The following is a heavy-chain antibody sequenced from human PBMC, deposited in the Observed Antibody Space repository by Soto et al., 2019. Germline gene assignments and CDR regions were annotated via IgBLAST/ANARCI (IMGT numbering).Heavy chain of an antibody. Sequence: QVQLVESGGGLVKPGGSLRLSCTASGFTFSDYYMSWIRQAPGKGLEWVSYISSSSSYTNYADSVKGRFTISRDNDKNSLYLQTNSLRAEDTAVYYCARDEGYQLLTYGMDVWGQGTTVTVSS. CDR3: ARDEGYQLLTYGMDV. CDR1: GFTFSDYY. J-gene: IGHJ6*02. CDR2: ISSSSSYT. V-gene: IGHV3-11*05. D-gene: IGHD2-2*01.